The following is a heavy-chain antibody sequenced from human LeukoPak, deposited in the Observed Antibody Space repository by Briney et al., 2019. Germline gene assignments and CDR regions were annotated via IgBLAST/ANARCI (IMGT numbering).Heavy chain of an antibody. Sequence: SVKASCKASGGTFSSYAISWVRQAPGQGLEWMGGIIPIFGTANYAQKFQGRVTITADESTSTAYMELSSLRSEDTAVYYCARESDDRYYFDYWGQGTLVTVSS. V-gene: IGHV1-69*01. J-gene: IGHJ4*02. CDR2: IIPIFGTA. CDR3: ARESDDRYYFDY. D-gene: IGHD5-24*01. CDR1: GGTFSSYA.